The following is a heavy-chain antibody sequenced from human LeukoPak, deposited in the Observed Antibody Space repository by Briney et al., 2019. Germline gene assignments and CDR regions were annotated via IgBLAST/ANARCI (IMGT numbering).Heavy chain of an antibody. Sequence: SETLSLTCTVSGGSISSYYWSWIRQPPGKGLEWIGYIYYSGSTNYNPSLKSRVTISVDTSKNQFSLKLSSVTAADTAVYYCARHYRSPNMIALSLFDYWGQGTLVTVSS. CDR1: GGSISSYY. V-gene: IGHV4-59*08. D-gene: IGHD3-22*01. CDR2: IYYSGST. CDR3: ARHYRSPNMIALSLFDY. J-gene: IGHJ4*02.